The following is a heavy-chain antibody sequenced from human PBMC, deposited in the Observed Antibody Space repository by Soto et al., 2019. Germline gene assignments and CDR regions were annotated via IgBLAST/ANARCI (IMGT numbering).Heavy chain of an antibody. D-gene: IGHD3-22*01. J-gene: IGHJ4*02. CDR3: ARDWVDISGYYSLFDY. CDR1: GFTFSSYS. CDR2: ISSSSSYI. V-gene: IGHV3-21*01. Sequence: EVQLVESGGGLVKPGGSLRLSCAASGFTFSSYSMNWVRQAPGKGLEWVSSISSSSSYIYYADSVKGRFTISRDNAKNSLYLQMISLRAEDTAVYYCARDWVDISGYYSLFDYWGQGTLVTFSS.